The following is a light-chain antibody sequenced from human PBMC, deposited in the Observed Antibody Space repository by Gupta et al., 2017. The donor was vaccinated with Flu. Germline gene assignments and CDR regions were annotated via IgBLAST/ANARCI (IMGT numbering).Light chain of an antibody. CDR1: QSVSSN. J-gene: IGKJ1*01. V-gene: IGKV3-15*01. Sequence: EVVMTQSPATLSVSPGDRATLSCRASQSVSSNVAWYQQRPGRAPRLLIYSASSRATSIPARFSGGGSGTEFTLTISSLQSEDFAVYYCQQYDSWPWAFGQGAKVEIK. CDR2: SAS. CDR3: QQYDSWPWA.